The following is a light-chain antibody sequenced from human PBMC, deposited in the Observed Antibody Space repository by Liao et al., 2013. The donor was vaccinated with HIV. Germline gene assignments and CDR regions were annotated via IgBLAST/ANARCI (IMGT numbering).Light chain of an antibody. V-gene: IGLV3-21*01. J-gene: IGLJ1*01. CDR2: NDS. CDR1: NIGFKS. CDR3: QVWDSSREV. Sequence: SYVLTQPPSVSVAPGKTARITCGGNNIGFKSVHWYQQKPGQAPVLVISNDSDRPSGIPERFSGSNSENTATLAISRVEAGDEADYHCQVWDSSREVFGTGTKVTVL.